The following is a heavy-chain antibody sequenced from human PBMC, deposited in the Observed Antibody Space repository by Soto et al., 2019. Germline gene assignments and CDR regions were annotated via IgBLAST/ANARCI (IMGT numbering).Heavy chain of an antibody. D-gene: IGHD3-10*01. CDR1: GGSISSSSYY. V-gene: IGHV4-39*07. CDR3: ARVWFGEFTRGWSDYYYGMDV. CDR2: IYYSGST. J-gene: IGHJ6*02. Sequence: SETLSLTCTVSGGSISSSSYYWGWIRQPPGKGLEWIGSIYYSGSTYYNPSLKSRVTISVDTSKNQFSLKLSSVTAADTAVYYCARVWFGEFTRGWSDYYYGMDVWGQGTTVT.